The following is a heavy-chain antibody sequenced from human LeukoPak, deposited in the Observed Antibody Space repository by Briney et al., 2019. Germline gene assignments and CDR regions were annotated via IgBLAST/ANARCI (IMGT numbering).Heavy chain of an antibody. D-gene: IGHD3-3*01. V-gene: IGHV3-11*04. J-gene: IGHJ4*02. CDR2: ISSSGSTI. Sequence: GGSLRLSCAASGFTFSDYYMSWIRQAPGKGLEWVSYISSSGSTIYYADSVKGRFTISRDNAKNSMYLQMNSLRAEDTAVYYCARDPPHYDFWSGYYVDYWGQGTLVTVSS. CDR1: GFTFSDYY. CDR3: ARDPPHYDFWSGYYVDY.